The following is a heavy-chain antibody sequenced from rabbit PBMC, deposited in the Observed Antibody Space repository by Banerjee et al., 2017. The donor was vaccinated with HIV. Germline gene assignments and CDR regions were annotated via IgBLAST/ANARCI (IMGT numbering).Heavy chain of an antibody. Sequence: QEQLEESGGDLVKPGGTLTLTCKASGFDISTYYMTWVRQAPGKGLEWIACINTSSGNTVYASWAKGRFTISKTSSTTVTLQMTSLTAADTATYFCARDLAGVIGWNFGLWGQGTLVTVS. CDR1: GFDISTYYM. J-gene: IGHJ3*01. D-gene: IGHD4-1*01. CDR2: INTSSGNT. CDR3: ARDLAGVIGWNFGL. V-gene: IGHV1S45*01.